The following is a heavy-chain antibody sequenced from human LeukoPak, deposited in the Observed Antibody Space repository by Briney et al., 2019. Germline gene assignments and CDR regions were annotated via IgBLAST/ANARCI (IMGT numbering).Heavy chain of an antibody. CDR3: AKFREQWLVHDAFDI. CDR1: AFTLSSDW. V-gene: IGHV3-7*03. J-gene: IGHJ3*02. CDR2: IKPDGSEK. Sequence: GGSLRLSCAASAFTLSSDWMTWVRQAPGKGLEWVATIKPDGSEKYYVDSLKGRFTISRDNSKNTLYLQMHSLRAEDTALYYCAKFREQWLVHDAFDIWGQGTMVTVSS. D-gene: IGHD6-19*01.